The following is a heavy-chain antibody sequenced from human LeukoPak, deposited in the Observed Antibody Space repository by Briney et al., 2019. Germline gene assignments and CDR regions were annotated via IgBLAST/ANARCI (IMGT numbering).Heavy chain of an antibody. Sequence: SVKVSCKASGGTFSSYAISWVRQAPGQGLEWMGGIIPIFGTANYAQKFQGRVTITTDESTSTAYMELSSLRSEDTAVYYCAREQDTAMGPYFDYWGQGTPVTVSS. CDR2: IIPIFGTA. CDR1: GGTFSSYA. D-gene: IGHD5-18*01. V-gene: IGHV1-69*05. J-gene: IGHJ4*02. CDR3: AREQDTAMGPYFDY.